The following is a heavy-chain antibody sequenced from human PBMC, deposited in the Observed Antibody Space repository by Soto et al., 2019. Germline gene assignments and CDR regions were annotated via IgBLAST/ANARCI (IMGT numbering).Heavy chain of an antibody. Sequence: EVQLLESGGGLVQPGGSLRLSCAASGFTFSSYAMSWVRQAPGKGLEWVSAISGSGGSTYYADSVKGRFTISRDNSKNTLYLKMNSRRAEYTAVYYCAKASGSYRRGDAVDIWGQGTMVTVSS. CDR3: AKASGSYRRGDAVDI. V-gene: IGHV3-23*01. J-gene: IGHJ3*02. CDR2: ISGSGGST. CDR1: GFTFSSYA. D-gene: IGHD1-26*01.